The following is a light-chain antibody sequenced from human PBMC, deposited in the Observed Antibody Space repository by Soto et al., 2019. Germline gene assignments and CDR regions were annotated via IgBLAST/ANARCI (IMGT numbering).Light chain of an antibody. Sequence: QPALIKPPSVSGSAGQAVTIFCPGTNSYVGSYDYVSWYQQQPGKAPKLMIYQVTNRPSGVSNRFSGSRSGNTASLTISGLQAEDEADYYCSSYTDSSNYVFGTGTKVTVL. CDR3: SSYTDSSNYV. CDR1: NSYVGSYDY. J-gene: IGLJ1*01. CDR2: QVT. V-gene: IGLV2-14*01.